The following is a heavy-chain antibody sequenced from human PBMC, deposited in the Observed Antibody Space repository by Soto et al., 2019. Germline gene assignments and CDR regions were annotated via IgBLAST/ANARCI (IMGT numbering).Heavy chain of an antibody. J-gene: IGHJ4*02. CDR1: GGSISNYY. CDR2: IYSSGST. Sequence: SETLSLTCTVSGGSISNYYWSWIRQPPGKGLEWIGYIYSSGSTNYNPSLKSRVTISVDTSKNQFSLKLISVTAADTAVYFCARYPRLDCWGQGTLVTVSS. V-gene: IGHV4-59*12. CDR3: ARYPRLDC.